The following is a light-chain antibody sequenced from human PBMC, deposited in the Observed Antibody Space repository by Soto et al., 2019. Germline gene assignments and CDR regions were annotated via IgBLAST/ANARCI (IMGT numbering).Light chain of an antibody. CDR2: NNN. J-gene: IGLJ3*02. CDR3: AAWDDSLIGWV. V-gene: IGLV1-44*01. Sequence: QSVLTQPPAASGTPGQRVTSSCAGRSSNIGRNTVNWYQQLPGTAPKVRIYNNNQRPSGVPDRFSGSKSGTSASLAISGLQSEYEADYYCAAWDDSLIGWVFGGGTKLTVL. CDR1: SSNIGRNT.